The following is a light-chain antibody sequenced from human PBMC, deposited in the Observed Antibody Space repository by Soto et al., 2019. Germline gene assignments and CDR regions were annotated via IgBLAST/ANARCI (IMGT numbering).Light chain of an antibody. J-gene: IGLJ2*01. CDR1: SGSVSTNYY. V-gene: IGLV8-61*01. CDR3: VLYMGSGISV. CDR2: STN. Sequence: QTVVTQEPSFSVSPGGTVTLTCGLSSGSVSTNYYPSWYQQTPGQAPRTLIYSTNTRSSGVPDRFSGSILGNKAALTIAGARADDESDYYCVLYMGSGISVFGGGTKLTVL.